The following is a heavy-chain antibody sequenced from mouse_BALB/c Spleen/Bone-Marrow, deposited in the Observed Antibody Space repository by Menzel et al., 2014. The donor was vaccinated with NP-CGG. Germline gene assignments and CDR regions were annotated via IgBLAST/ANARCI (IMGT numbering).Heavy chain of an antibody. CDR3: TRGLRAWFAY. J-gene: IGHJ3*01. D-gene: IGHD3-1*01. V-gene: IGHV1S81*02. Sequence: VQLQQSGAELVKPGASVKLSCKASGYTFTSYYMYWVKQRLGQGLEWIGGINPSNGGTNFNEKFKSKATLTVDKSPSTAYMQLSSLTSEDSAVYYCTRGLRAWFAYWGQGTLVTVSA. CDR2: INPSNGGT. CDR1: GYTFTSYY.